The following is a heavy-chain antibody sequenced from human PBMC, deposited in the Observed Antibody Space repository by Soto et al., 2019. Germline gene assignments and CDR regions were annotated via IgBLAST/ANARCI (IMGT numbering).Heavy chain of an antibody. J-gene: IGHJ6*02. CDR2: INPSGGST. Sequence: GASVKVSCKASGYTFTSYYMHWVRQAPGQGLEWMGIINPSGGSTSYAQKFQGRVTMTRDTSTSTVYMELSSLRSEDTAVYYCARDLPLPLGVFYYYYGMDVWGQGTTVTVSS. V-gene: IGHV1-46*01. D-gene: IGHD3-10*01. CDR3: ARDLPLPLGVFYYYYGMDV. CDR1: GYTFTSYY.